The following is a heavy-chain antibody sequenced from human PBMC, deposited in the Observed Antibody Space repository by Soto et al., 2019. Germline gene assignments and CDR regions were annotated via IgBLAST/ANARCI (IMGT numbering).Heavy chain of an antibody. CDR3: ANGPWELVDY. V-gene: IGHV3-30*18. CDR1: GFTFSSYG. J-gene: IGHJ4*02. CDR2: ISYDGSNK. Sequence: GGSLRLSCAASGFTFSSYGMHWVRQAPGKGLEWVAVISYDGSNKYYADSVKGRFTISRDNSKNTLYLQMNSLRAEDTAVYYCANGPWELVDYWGQGTLVTVSS. D-gene: IGHD3-10*01.